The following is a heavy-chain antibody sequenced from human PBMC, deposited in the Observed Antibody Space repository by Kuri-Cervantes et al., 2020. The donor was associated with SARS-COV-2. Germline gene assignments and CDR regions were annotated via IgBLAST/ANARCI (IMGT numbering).Heavy chain of an antibody. Sequence: GGSLRLSCAASGFTFNTYAMHWVRQAPGKGLEWVAVISYDVSKKYYADSVKGRFTISRDNSKNTLYLQMNSLRAEDTAVYYCAKDGSNYVGGMDVWGQGNTVTVSS. CDR3: AKDGSNYVGGMDV. D-gene: IGHD4-11*01. CDR2: ISYDVSKK. CDR1: GFTFNTYA. V-gene: IGHV3-30-3*01. J-gene: IGHJ6*02.